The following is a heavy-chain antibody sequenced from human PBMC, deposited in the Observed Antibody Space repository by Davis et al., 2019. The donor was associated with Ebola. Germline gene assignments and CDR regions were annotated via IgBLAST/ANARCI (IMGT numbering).Heavy chain of an antibody. J-gene: IGHJ2*01. D-gene: IGHD4-17*01. CDR1: GYTFSNYA. CDR2: INAGNGNT. CDR3: VRYGHEWYFDL. V-gene: IGHV1-3*01. Sequence: ASVKVSCKASGYTFSNYAMHWVRQAPGQRLEWMGWINAGNGNTKYSQKFQGRITITTDTSANTVYMEVTSLTSEDTAVYFCVRYGHEWYFDLWGRGTLVTVSS.